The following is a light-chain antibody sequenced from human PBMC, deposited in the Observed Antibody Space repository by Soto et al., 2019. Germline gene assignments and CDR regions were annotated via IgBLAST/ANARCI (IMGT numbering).Light chain of an antibody. CDR3: QQYGSSPTT. J-gene: IGKJ1*01. CDR2: GAS. CDR1: ESVSSSY. V-gene: IGKV3-20*01. Sequence: EIVLTQSPGTLSLSPGERATLSCRASESVSSSYVAWYQQKPGQPPRFLIYGASTRATGIPDRVSGSGSGTDFTLTISRLEPEDFAVYYCQQYGSSPTTFGQGTKVDI.